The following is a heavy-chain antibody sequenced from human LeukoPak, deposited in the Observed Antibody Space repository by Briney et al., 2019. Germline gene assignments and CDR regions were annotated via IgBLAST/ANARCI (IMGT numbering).Heavy chain of an antibody. D-gene: IGHD6-13*01. CDR2: MNPNSGNT. Sequence: ASVKVSCKASGYIFTSYDINWVRQATGQGLEWMGWMNPNSGNTGYAQKFQGRVTMTRNTSISTAYMELSSLRSEDTAVYYCARDARIAAAYQPVGEDYMDVWGKGTTVTVSS. CDR3: ARDARIAAAYQPVGEDYMDV. CDR1: GYIFTSYD. J-gene: IGHJ6*03. V-gene: IGHV1-8*01.